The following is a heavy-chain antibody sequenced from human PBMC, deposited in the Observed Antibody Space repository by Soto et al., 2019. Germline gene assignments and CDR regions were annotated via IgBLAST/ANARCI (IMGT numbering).Heavy chain of an antibody. J-gene: IGHJ6*02. CDR2: ISSSSSTI. D-gene: IGHD2-2*01. Sequence: EVQLVESGGGLVQPGGSLRLSCAASGFTFSSYSMNWVRQAPGKGLEWVSYISSSSSTIYYADSVKGRFTISRDNAKNSLYLQMNSLRDEDTAVYYCARDEGSSVVPAAMSVSVYGMDVWGQGTTVTVSS. CDR1: GFTFSSYS. CDR3: ARDEGSSVVPAAMSVSVYGMDV. V-gene: IGHV3-48*02.